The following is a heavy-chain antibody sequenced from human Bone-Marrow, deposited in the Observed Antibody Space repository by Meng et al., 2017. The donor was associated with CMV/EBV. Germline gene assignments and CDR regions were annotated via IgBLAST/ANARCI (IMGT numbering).Heavy chain of an antibody. CDR2: IYSVGSTT. J-gene: IGHJ4*02. D-gene: IGHD6-13*01. CDR1: GFTFSNYA. Sequence: LSLTCAASGFTFSNYAMSWVRQAPGKGLEWVSVIYSVGSTTYYADSVKGRFTISRDNSKNTLYLQMNGLGADDTAVYYCAKDLGRSSWYYFDYWGQGTLVTVSS. V-gene: IGHV3-23*03. CDR3: AKDLGRSSWYYFDY.